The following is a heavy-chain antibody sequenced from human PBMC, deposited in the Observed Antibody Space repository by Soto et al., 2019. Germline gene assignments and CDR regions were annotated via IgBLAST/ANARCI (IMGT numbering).Heavy chain of an antibody. Sequence: QVQLVQSGAEVKKPGSSVKVSCQASGGTFSSYTVSWVPQAPGQGLEWMGRIIPFLGIANYAKKFQGRVTITADKSTGTAYMELSSLRFGDTAVYYCANPPRYWGQGTLVTVSS. J-gene: IGHJ4*02. V-gene: IGHV1-69*02. CDR3: ANPPRY. CDR2: IIPFLGIA. CDR1: GGTFSSYT.